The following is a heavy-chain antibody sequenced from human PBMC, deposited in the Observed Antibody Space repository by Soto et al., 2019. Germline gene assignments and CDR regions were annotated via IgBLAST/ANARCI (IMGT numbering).Heavy chain of an antibody. CDR1: GFTFSSYA. CDR3: AKDRAGVVVTAILYY. Sequence: GGSLRLSCAASGFTFSSYAMSWVRQAPGKGLEWVSAISGSGGSTYYADSVKGRFTISRDNSKKTLYLQMNSLRAEDTAVYYCAKDRAGVVVTAILYYWGQGTLVTVSS. J-gene: IGHJ4*02. V-gene: IGHV3-23*01. D-gene: IGHD2-21*02. CDR2: ISGSGGST.